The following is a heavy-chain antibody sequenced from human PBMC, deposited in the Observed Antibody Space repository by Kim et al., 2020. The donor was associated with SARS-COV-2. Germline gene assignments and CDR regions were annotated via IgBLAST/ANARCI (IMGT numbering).Heavy chain of an antibody. J-gene: IGHJ4*02. CDR1: GFTFSSYG. CDR3: AKDKSLFLDY. V-gene: IGHV3-30*18. Sequence: GGSLRLSCAASGFTFSSYGMHWVRQAPGKGLEWVAVISYYGSNKYYADSVKGRFTISRDNSKNTLYLQMNSLRAEDTAVYYCAKDKSLFLDYWGQGTLVTVSS. D-gene: IGHD3-10*02. CDR2: ISYYGSNK.